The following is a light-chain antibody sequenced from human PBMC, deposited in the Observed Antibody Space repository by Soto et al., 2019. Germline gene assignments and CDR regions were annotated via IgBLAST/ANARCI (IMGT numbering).Light chain of an antibody. J-gene: IGKJ2*01. CDR3: QQYPLYSAYT. Sequence: DIQMTQFPSTLSASIGDRVTITCRASQTMSNWLAWYQQKPGKAPKLLIYKASSLETGVPSRFSGSGSATEFSLTISSLHPYDCETYYCQQYPLYSAYTFGQGNSLELK. V-gene: IGKV1-5*03. CDR2: KAS. CDR1: QTMSNW.